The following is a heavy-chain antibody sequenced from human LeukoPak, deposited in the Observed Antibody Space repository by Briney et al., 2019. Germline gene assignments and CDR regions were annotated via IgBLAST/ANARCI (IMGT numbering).Heavy chain of an antibody. CDR3: AREREYSGYDSDY. CDR1: GYTFTGYY. D-gene: IGHD5-12*01. Sequence: ASVKVSCKASGYTFTGYYMRWVRQAPGQGLEWMGWINPNSGGTKYAQKMQGIVTLTRDTTMSTAYMELSRLRADDTAVYYCAREREYSGYDSDYWGQGTLVTVSS. V-gene: IGHV1-2*02. CDR2: INPNSGGT. J-gene: IGHJ4*02.